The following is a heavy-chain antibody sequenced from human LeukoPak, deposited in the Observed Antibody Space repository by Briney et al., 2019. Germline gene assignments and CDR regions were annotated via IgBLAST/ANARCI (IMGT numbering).Heavy chain of an antibody. CDR2: IYTSGST. J-gene: IGHJ6*03. CDR1: GGSISSGSYY. D-gene: IGHD3-22*01. Sequence: SQTLSLTCTVSGGSISSGSYYWSWIRQPAWKGLEWIGRIYTSGSTNYNPSLKSRVTISVDTSKNQFSLKLSSVTAADTAVYYCARVTSSGYYSYYMDVWGKGTTVTVSS. V-gene: IGHV4-61*02. CDR3: ARVTSSGYYSYYMDV.